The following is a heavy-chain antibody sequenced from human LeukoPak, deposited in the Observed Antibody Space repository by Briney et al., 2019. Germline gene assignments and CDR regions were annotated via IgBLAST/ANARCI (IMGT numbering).Heavy chain of an antibody. CDR1: GGSISNYY. J-gene: IGHJ4*02. Sequence: SETLSLTCTVSGGSISNYYWSWIRQPPGKGLEWTGYIYYSGSTNYNPSLKSRVTISVDTSKNQFSLKLSSVTAADTAVYYCAREGNDFWSGYWYYFDCWGQGTLVTVSS. CDR2: IYYSGST. D-gene: IGHD3-3*01. V-gene: IGHV4-59*01. CDR3: AREGNDFWSGYWYYFDC.